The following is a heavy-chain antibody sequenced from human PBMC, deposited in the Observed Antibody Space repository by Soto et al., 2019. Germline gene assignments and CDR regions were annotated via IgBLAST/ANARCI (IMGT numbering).Heavy chain of an antibody. J-gene: IGHJ4*02. CDR2: IIPIFGTA. Sequence: QVELVQSGAEVKKPGSSVKVSCQASEDTFRNYAISWVRQAPGQGLEWMGGIIPIFGTANYAQKFQGRVTITADTSANTVYLELSSLRSEDTAVYYCVRGGPVAGPTSSEAYHPFDFWGQGTLVTVSS. D-gene: IGHD6-19*01. CDR1: EDTFRNYA. CDR3: VRGGPVAGPTSSEAYHPFDF. V-gene: IGHV1-69*06.